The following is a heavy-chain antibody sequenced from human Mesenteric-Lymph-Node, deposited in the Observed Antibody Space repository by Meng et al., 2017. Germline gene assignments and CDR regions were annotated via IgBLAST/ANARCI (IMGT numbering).Heavy chain of an antibody. CDR3: ARGAWELEYFDY. Sequence: SETLSLTCAVSGYSISSGYYWGWIRQPPGKGLEWIGSIYHSGSTYYNPSLKSRVTISVDTSKNQFSLKLSSVTAADTAVYYCARGAWELEYFDYWGQGTLVTVSS. V-gene: IGHV4-38-2*01. D-gene: IGHD1-26*01. CDR2: IYHSGST. J-gene: IGHJ4*02. CDR1: GYSISSGYY.